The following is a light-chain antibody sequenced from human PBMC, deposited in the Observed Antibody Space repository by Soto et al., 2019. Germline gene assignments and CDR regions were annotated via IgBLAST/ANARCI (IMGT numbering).Light chain of an antibody. V-gene: IGKV3-20*01. J-gene: IGKJ5*01. CDR2: RAS. Sequence: EIVLTQSPGTLSLSPGERATLSCRASQSVSSSYLAWYQQKPGQSPRLLIYRASTRATGIPDRFSGSGSGTDFTLTIARLEPEDFAVYYCHQYGSSPPITFGQGTRLEIK. CDR3: HQYGSSPPIT. CDR1: QSVSSSY.